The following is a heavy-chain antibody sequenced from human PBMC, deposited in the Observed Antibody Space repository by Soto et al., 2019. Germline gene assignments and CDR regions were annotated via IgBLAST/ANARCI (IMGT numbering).Heavy chain of an antibody. CDR1: GFTFSNAW. J-gene: IGHJ4*02. V-gene: IGHV3-15*01. CDR2: IKSKTDGGTT. CDR3: TTPSTVTILYTPWTDY. Sequence: PGGSLRLSCAASGFTFSNAWMSWVRQAPGKGLEWVGRIKSKTDGGTTDYAAPVKGRFTISRDDSKNTLYLQMNSPKTEDTAVYYCTTPSTVTILYTPWTDYWGQGTLVTVSS. D-gene: IGHD4-17*01.